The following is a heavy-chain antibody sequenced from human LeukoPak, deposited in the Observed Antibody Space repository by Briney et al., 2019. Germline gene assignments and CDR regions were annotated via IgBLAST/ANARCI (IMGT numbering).Heavy chain of an antibody. CDR2: IIPIFGTA. CDR3: AREGDYDSSGYYLGHDAFDI. CDR1: GGTFSSYA. J-gene: IGHJ3*02. Sequence: ASVKVSCKASGGTFSSYAISWVRQAPGQGLEWMGGIIPIFGTANYAQKFQGRVTITRDTSASTAYMELSSLRSEDTAVYYCAREGDYDSSGYYLGHDAFDIWGQGTMVTVSS. V-gene: IGHV1-69*05. D-gene: IGHD3-22*01.